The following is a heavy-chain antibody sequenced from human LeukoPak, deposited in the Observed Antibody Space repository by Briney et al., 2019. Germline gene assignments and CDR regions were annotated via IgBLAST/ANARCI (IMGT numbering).Heavy chain of an antibody. CDR3: ARDKGLLRYGMDV. Sequence: SETLSLTCTVSGYSVSSGYYWGWIRQPPGKGLEWIGSIYHSGSTYYNPSLKSRVTISVDTSKNQFSLKLSSVTAADTAVYYCARDKGLLRYGMDVWGQGTTVTVSS. CDR2: IYHSGST. J-gene: IGHJ6*02. V-gene: IGHV4-38-2*02. D-gene: IGHD2-15*01. CDR1: GYSVSSGYY.